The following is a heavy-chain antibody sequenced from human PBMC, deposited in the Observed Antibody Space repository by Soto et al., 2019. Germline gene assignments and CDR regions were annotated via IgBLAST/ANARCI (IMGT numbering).Heavy chain of an antibody. Sequence: SETLSLTCTVSGGSISSYYWSWIRQPPGKGLEWIGYIYYSGSTNYNPSLKSRVTISVDTSKNQFSLKLSSVTAADTAVYYCARAPYYDFWSGPLHFDYWGQGTLVTVSS. CDR1: GGSISSYY. CDR2: IYYSGST. V-gene: IGHV4-59*01. CDR3: ARAPYYDFWSGPLHFDY. J-gene: IGHJ4*02. D-gene: IGHD3-3*01.